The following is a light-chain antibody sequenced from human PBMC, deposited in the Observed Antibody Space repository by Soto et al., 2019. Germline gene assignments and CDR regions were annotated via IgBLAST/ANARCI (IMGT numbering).Light chain of an antibody. J-gene: IGLJ1*01. CDR1: NIGGKS. CDR3: HVWDSSSDLYV. Sequence: YELTQPPSVSVAPGQTARITCGGNNIGGKSVHWYQQKPGQAPVLVVYDDSDRPSGIPDRFSGSNSGDTATLTIRRVEVGDEADYYCHVWDSSSDLYVFGTGTKVTVL. CDR2: DDS. V-gene: IGLV3-21*02.